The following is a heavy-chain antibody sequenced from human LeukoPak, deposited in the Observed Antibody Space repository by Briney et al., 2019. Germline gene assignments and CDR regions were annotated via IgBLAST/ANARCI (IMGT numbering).Heavy chain of an antibody. Sequence: SETLSFTCTVSGGSISSHYWSWIRQPPGKGLEWIGYIYYSGSTNYNPSLKSRATISVDTSKNQFSLKLSSVTAADTAVYYCASGVVPAAIPYYYMDVWGKGTTVTVSS. V-gene: IGHV4-59*11. D-gene: IGHD2-2*01. CDR1: GGSISSHY. J-gene: IGHJ6*03. CDR3: ASGVVPAAIPYYYMDV. CDR2: IYYSGST.